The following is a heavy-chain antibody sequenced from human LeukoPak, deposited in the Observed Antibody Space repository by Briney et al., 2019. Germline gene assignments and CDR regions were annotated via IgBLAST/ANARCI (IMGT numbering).Heavy chain of an antibody. CDR3: ARDRDSSGWYEGFDY. Sequence: GGSLRFSCAASGFTFSSSAMHWVRQAPDKGLEWVAVISYDGSNKYYADSVKGRFTISRDNSKNTPYLQMNSLRADDTAVYYCARDRDSSGWYEGFDYWGQGTLVTVSS. V-gene: IGHV3-30-3*01. CDR1: GFTFSSSA. J-gene: IGHJ4*02. CDR2: ISYDGSNK. D-gene: IGHD6-19*01.